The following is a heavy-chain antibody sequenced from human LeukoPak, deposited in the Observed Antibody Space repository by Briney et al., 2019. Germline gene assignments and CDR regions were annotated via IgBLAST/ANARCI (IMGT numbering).Heavy chain of an antibody. D-gene: IGHD5-18*01. CDR1: GFTFSSYW. CDR3: ARDGGISSYGHFDY. Sequence: GGSLRLSCAASGFTFSSYWMSWVRQAPGKGLEWVANIKQDGSEKYYVDSVKGRFTISRDNAKNSLYLQMNSLRAEDTAVYYCARDGGISSYGHFDYWGQGTLVTVSS. CDR2: IKQDGSEK. J-gene: IGHJ4*02. V-gene: IGHV3-7*01.